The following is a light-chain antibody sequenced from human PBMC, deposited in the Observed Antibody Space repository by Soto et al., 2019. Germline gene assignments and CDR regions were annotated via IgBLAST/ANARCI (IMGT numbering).Light chain of an antibody. Sequence: QSALTQPASVSGTPGQSITISCTGSNSDVGIYDFVSWYQHHPGRAPKLIVSEVSHRPSGVSNRFSGSKSGNTASLTISGLQSGDEADYYCISYTSDDVRYVFGTGTKV. J-gene: IGLJ1*01. CDR3: ISYTSDDVRYV. CDR1: NSDVGIYDF. CDR2: EVS. V-gene: IGLV2-14*01.